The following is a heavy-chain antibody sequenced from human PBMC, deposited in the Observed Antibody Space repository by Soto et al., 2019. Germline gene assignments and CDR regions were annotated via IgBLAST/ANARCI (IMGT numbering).Heavy chain of an antibody. D-gene: IGHD3-22*01. Sequence: ASVKVSCKASGYTFTSYGISWVRQAPGQGLEWMGWISAYNGNTNYAQKLQGRVTMTTDTSTSTAYRELRSLRSDDTAVYYCASVLNTYDSSGHFDYWGQGTLVTVSS. CDR3: ASVLNTYDSSGHFDY. V-gene: IGHV1-18*01. CDR2: ISAYNGNT. CDR1: GYTFTSYG. J-gene: IGHJ4*02.